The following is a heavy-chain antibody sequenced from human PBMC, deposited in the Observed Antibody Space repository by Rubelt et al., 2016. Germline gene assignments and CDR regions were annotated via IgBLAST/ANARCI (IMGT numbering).Heavy chain of an antibody. Sequence: EVQLMESGGGLVQPGGSLTVSCAASGFTFSTYWMSWVRQAPGKGLEWVANIKEDGTSTYYLDPVKGRFTFSRDNAKYSMYLQMGNLRVEDTAVYYCARDYGEWGQGILVTVSS. J-gene: IGHJ4*02. V-gene: IGHV3-7*03. D-gene: IGHD4-17*01. CDR3: ARDYGE. CDR2: IKEDGTST. CDR1: GFTFSTYW.